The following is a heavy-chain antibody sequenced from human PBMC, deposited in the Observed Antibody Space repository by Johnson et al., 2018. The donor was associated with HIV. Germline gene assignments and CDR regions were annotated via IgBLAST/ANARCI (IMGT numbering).Heavy chain of an antibody. D-gene: IGHD2-21*02. J-gene: IGHJ3*02. CDR1: GFTFSNYA. Sequence: QVQLVESGGGLVQPGGSLRLSCAASGFTFSNYAMSWVRQAPGKGLEWVAVISYDGSNKYYADSVKGRFTISRDNSKNTLYLQMNSLRAEDTAVYYCAKDKAVVTALYDAFDIWGQGTMVTVSS. CDR2: ISYDGSNK. V-gene: IGHV3-30*18. CDR3: AKDKAVVTALYDAFDI.